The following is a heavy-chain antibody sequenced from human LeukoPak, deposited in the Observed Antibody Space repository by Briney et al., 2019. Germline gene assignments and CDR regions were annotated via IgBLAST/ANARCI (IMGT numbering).Heavy chain of an antibody. CDR2: IYYSGST. Sequence: SETLSLTCTVSGGSISSGGYYWSWIRQPPGKGLEWIGSIYYSGSTYYNPSLKSRVTISVDTSKNQFSLKLSSVTAADTAVYYCARRGTVTTERFDYWGQGTLVTVSS. D-gene: IGHD4-11*01. CDR3: ARRGTVTTERFDY. J-gene: IGHJ4*02. CDR1: GGSISSGGYY. V-gene: IGHV4-39*01.